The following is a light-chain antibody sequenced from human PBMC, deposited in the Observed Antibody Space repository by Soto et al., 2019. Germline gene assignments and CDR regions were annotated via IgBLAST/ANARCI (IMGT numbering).Light chain of an antibody. V-gene: IGLV2-23*01. CDR3: SSFANSSTLLFV. CDR1: SSDIGSYNL. Sequence: QSALTQPASVSGSPGQSITISCTGTSSDIGSYNLVSWYQQHPGKAPKLILYEGNKRPSGVSNRFSGSKSGNTASLTISGLQADDEADYYCSSFANSSTLLFVFGTGTKLTV. CDR2: EGN. J-gene: IGLJ1*01.